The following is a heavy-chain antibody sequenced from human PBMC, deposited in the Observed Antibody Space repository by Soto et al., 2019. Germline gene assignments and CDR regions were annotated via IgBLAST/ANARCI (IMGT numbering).Heavy chain of an antibody. CDR2: ISAYNGNT. Sequence: ASVKLSCKASGYTFTGYGISWVRQAPGQGLEWMGWISAYNGNTNYAQKLQGRVTMTTDTSTSTAYMELRSLRSDDTAVYYCAREYKYYYDSSGYSDAFDIWGQGTMVTVSS. D-gene: IGHD3-22*01. V-gene: IGHV1-18*01. CDR3: AREYKYYYDSSGYSDAFDI. J-gene: IGHJ3*02. CDR1: GYTFTGYG.